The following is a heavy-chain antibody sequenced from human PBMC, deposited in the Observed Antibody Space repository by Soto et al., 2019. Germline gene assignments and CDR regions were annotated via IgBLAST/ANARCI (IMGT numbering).Heavy chain of an antibody. D-gene: IGHD3-3*01. CDR1: GFTFSSYA. Sequence: GGSLRLSCAASGFTFSSYAMHWVRQAPGKGLEWVAVISYDGSNKYYADSVKGRFTISRDNSKNTLYLQMNSLRAEDTAVYYCARERAIPIWYYYGMDVWGQGT. V-gene: IGHV3-30-3*01. CDR2: ISYDGSNK. CDR3: ARERAIPIWYYYGMDV. J-gene: IGHJ6*02.